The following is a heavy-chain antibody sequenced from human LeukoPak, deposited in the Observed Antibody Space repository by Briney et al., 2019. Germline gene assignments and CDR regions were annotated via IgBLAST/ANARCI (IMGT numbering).Heavy chain of an antibody. J-gene: IGHJ6*03. CDR3: ARAGVNYAHYYYMDV. CDR1: GYTFTSYD. CDR2: MNPNSANT. V-gene: IGHV1-8*01. D-gene: IGHD1-7*01. Sequence: GASVKVSCKASGYTFTSYDIDWVRQAPGQGLEWLGWMNPNSANTGYAQKFQGRVTMTRNTSISTAYMELSSLTSEDTAIYYCARAGVNYAHYYYMDVWGKGTTVTVS.